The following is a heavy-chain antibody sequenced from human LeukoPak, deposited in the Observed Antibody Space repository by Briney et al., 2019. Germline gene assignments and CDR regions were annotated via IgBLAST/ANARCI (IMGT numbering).Heavy chain of an antibody. CDR1: GGSISSYY. Sequence: SETLSLTCTVSGGSISSYYWSWIRQPPGKGLEWIGYIYYSGSTNYNPSLKSRVTISVDTSKNQFSLKLSSVTAADTAVYYCARGGPTVDASDIWGQGTMVTVSS. CDR3: ARGGPTVDASDI. CDR2: IYYSGST. D-gene: IGHD4-17*01. V-gene: IGHV4-59*01. J-gene: IGHJ3*02.